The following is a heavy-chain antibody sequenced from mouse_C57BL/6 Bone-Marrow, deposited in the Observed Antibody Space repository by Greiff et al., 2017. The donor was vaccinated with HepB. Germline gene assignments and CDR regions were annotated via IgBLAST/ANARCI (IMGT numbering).Heavy chain of an antibody. D-gene: IGHD1-1*01. CDR3: ARFPHDYGRSYGWYFDV. V-gene: IGHV1-59*01. CDR1: GYTFTSYW. J-gene: IGHJ1*03. CDR2: IDPSDSYT. Sequence: QVQLQQPGAELVRPGTSVKLSCKASGYTFTSYWMHWVKQRPGQGLEWIGVIDPSDSYTNYNQKFKGQATLTVDTSSSTAYMQISSLTSEDSAVYYCARFPHDYGRSYGWYFDVWGTGTTVTVAS.